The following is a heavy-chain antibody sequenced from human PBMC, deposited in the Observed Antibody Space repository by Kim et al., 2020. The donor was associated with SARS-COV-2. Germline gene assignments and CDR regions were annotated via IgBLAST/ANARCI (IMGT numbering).Heavy chain of an antibody. J-gene: IGHJ4*02. CDR1: GGTFSSYA. Sequence: SVKVSCKASGGTFSSYAISWVRQAPGQGLEWMGGIIPIFGTANYAQKFQGRVTITADESTSTAYMELSSLRSEDTAVYYCARGLGWGSYRYTPCFDYWGQGTLVTVSS. V-gene: IGHV1-69*13. CDR2: IIPIFGTA. CDR3: ARGLGWGSYRYTPCFDY. D-gene: IGHD3-16*02.